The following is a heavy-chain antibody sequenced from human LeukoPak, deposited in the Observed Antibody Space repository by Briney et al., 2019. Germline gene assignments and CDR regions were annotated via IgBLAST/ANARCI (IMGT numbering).Heavy chain of an antibody. CDR1: GGSITSTNW. V-gene: IGHV4-4*02. D-gene: IGHD2-8*01. CDR3: SRENGALSPFGY. CDR2: VSLSGLT. J-gene: IGHJ4*02. Sequence: SSGTLSLTCGVSGGSITSTNWWSWVRQPPGQGLEWIGEVSLSGLTNYNPTLNSRVIMALDTSKNHLSLNLTSVTAADTAVYFCSRENGALSPFGYWGQGTLVTVPS.